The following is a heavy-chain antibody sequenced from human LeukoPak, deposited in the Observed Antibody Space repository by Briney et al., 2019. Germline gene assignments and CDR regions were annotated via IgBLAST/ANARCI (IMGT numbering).Heavy chain of an antibody. Sequence: SETLSLTCTVSGGSVSSGNYYWTWIRQPPGKGLEWIGYMYYSGSTNYNPSLKSRVTISVYTSKNQFSLKVSSVSAADTAVYYCARVMYGTTGTTRGYFDYWGQGTLVTVSS. CDR3: ARVMYGTTGTTRGYFDY. V-gene: IGHV4-61*01. D-gene: IGHD1-1*01. CDR2: MYYSGST. J-gene: IGHJ4*02. CDR1: GGSVSSGNYY.